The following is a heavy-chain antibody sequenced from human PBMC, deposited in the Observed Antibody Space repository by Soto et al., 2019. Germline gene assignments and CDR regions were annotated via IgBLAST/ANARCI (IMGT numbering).Heavy chain of an antibody. CDR1: GGTFSSYA. CDR2: IIPIFGTA. D-gene: IGHD3-3*01. V-gene: IGHV1-69*01. CDR3: ASRGPFRFLEWLPPASDYYYGMDV. Sequence: VKVSCKASGGTFSSYAISWVRQAPGQGLEWMGGIIPIFGTANYAQKFQGRVTITADESTSTAYMELSSLRSEDTAVYYCASRGPFRFLEWLPPASDYYYGMDVWGQGTTVTVSS. J-gene: IGHJ6*02.